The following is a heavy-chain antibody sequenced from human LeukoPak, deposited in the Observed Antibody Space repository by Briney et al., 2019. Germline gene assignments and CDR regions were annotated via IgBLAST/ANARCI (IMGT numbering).Heavy chain of an antibody. J-gene: IGHJ4*02. D-gene: IGHD3-3*01. CDR2: IRYDGSNK. V-gene: IGHV3-30*02. CDR3: AKDKVAQGPRFLDY. Sequence: GGSLRLSCAASGFTFSSYGMHWVRQAPGKGLEWVAFIRYDGSNKYYADSVKGRFTISRDNSKNTLYLQMNSLRAEDTAVYYCAKDKVAQGPRFLDYWGQGTLVTVSS. CDR1: GFTFSSYG.